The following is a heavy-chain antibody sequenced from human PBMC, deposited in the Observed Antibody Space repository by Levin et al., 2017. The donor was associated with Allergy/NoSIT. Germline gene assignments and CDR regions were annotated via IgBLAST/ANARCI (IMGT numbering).Heavy chain of an antibody. CDR1: GGSISSSNW. Sequence: PGGSLRLSCAVSGGSISSSNWWSWVRQPPGKGLEWIGEIYHSGSTNYNPSLKSRVTISVDKSKNQFSLKLSSVTAADTAVYYCARGDKTGTRAFDIWGQGTMVTVSS. J-gene: IGHJ3*02. V-gene: IGHV4-4*02. D-gene: IGHD1-7*01. CDR2: IYHSGST. CDR3: ARGDKTGTRAFDI.